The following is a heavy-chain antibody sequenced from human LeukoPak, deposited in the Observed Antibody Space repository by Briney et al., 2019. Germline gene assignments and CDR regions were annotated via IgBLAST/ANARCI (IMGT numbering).Heavy chain of an antibody. CDR1: GFTFSSYA. CDR3: ASYYDFWSGYSTRNWFDP. Sequence: PGGSLRLSCAASGFTFSSYAMSWVRQAPGKGLEWVSAISGSGGSTYYADSVKGRFTISRDNSKNTLYLQMNSLRAEDTAVYYCASYYDFWSGYSTRNWFDPWGQGTLVTVSS. CDR2: ISGSGGST. J-gene: IGHJ5*02. D-gene: IGHD3-3*01. V-gene: IGHV3-23*01.